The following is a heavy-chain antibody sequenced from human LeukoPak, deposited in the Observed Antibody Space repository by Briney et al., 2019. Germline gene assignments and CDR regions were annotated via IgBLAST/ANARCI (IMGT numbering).Heavy chain of an antibody. Sequence: XXLXXXXWISDYNGNTNYAQKLQGRVTTTTDTSTSTAYMELRSLRSDDTAVYYCARGTAMVRGVIPGDYWGQGTLVTVSS. V-gene: IGHV1-18*01. CDR2: ISDYNGNT. CDR3: ARGTAMVRGVIPGDY. D-gene: IGHD3-10*01. J-gene: IGHJ4*02.